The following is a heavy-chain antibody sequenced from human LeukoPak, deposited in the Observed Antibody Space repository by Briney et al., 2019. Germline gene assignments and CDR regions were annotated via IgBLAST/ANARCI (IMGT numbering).Heavy chain of an antibody. J-gene: IGHJ2*01. CDR2: IIPIFGTA. D-gene: IGHD3-10*01. Sequence: ASVKVSCKASGGTFSSYAISWVRQAPGQGLEWMGGIIPIFGTANYAQKFQGRVTITTDESTSTAYMELSSLRSEDTAVYYCARGFPDYYGSAHVGYFDLWGRGTLVTVSS. V-gene: IGHV1-69*05. CDR1: GGTFSSYA. CDR3: ARGFPDYYGSAHVGYFDL.